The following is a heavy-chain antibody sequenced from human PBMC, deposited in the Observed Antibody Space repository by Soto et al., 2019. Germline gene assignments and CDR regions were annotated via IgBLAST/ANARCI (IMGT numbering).Heavy chain of an antibody. V-gene: IGHV1-2*02. CDR2: INPKTGDT. Sequence: QEQLVQSGTEVKKPGASVTVSCKSSGYTFTDFYLHWPRQAPGQGLEWVGWINPKTGDTKSSQKFQGRVTMSRDTSVSTAYIDLTSLTSDDTAMYYCATGTNGTTGWYHPWGQGTRVTVSS. CDR3: ATGTNGTTGWYHP. D-gene: IGHD1-1*01. J-gene: IGHJ5*02. CDR1: GYTFTDFY.